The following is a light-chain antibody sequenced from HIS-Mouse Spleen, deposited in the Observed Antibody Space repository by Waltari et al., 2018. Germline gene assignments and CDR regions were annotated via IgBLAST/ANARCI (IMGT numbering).Light chain of an antibody. CDR1: SSDVGSDTL. J-gene: IGLJ3*02. CDR3: CSYAGSSTWV. Sequence: QSALTQPASVSGSPGQSITTSCTGTSSDVGSDTLVSWYQQHPGKAPKLMIYEGSKRPSGVSNRFSGSKSGNTASLTISGLQAEDEADYYCCSYAGSSTWVFGGGTKLTVL. CDR2: EGS. V-gene: IGLV2-23*01.